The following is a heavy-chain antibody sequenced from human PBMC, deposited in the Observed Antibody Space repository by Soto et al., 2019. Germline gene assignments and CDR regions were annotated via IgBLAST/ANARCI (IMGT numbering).Heavy chain of an antibody. Sequence: SETLSLTCTVSGGSISSYYWSWIRQPPGKGLEWIGSIYYSGSTNYNPSLKSRVTISVDTSKNQFSLKLSSVTAADTAVYYCARGPIATSTRDWYFDLWGRGTLVTVSS. D-gene: IGHD2-2*01. J-gene: IGHJ2*01. CDR1: GGSISSYY. CDR2: IYYSGST. V-gene: IGHV4-59*08. CDR3: ARGPIATSTRDWYFDL.